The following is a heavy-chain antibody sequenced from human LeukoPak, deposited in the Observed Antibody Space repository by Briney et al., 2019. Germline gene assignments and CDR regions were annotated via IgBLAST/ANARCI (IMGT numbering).Heavy chain of an antibody. Sequence: PSETLSLTCTVSGGSISSFYWSWIRQPPGKGLEWIGFFHATRSTNYNPSLKSRVSISVDTSKNQVSLGLNPVTAADTAVYYCARGDPTGRPGIGFDFWGQGTLVTVSS. J-gene: IGHJ4*02. CDR3: ARGDPTGRPGIGFDF. CDR1: GGSISSFY. D-gene: IGHD1-26*01. CDR2: FHATRST. V-gene: IGHV4-4*08.